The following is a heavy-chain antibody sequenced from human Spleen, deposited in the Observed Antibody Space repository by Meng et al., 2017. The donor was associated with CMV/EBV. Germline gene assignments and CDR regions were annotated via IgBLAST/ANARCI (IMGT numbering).Heavy chain of an antibody. J-gene: IGHJ6*02. CDR1: GGSIRTSSDH. CDR2: IYHRGST. CDR3: AKEMTRAARPLGMDV. Sequence: SETLSLTCTVSGGSIRTSSDHWDWIRQAPGKGLEWIGRIYHRGSTHYSPSLQSRTTILVDMSKNHFSLNLTSVTAADTAVYFCAKEMTRAARPLGMDVWGQGITVTVSS. D-gene: IGHD6-6*01. V-gene: IGHV4-39*07.